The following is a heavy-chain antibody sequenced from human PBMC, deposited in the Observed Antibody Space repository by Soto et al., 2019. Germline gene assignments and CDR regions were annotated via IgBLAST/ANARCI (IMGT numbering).Heavy chain of an antibody. Sequence: SETLSLTCTVSGGSISSGGYYWSWIRQHPGKGLEWIGYIYYSGSTYYNPSLKSRVTISVDTSKNQFSLKLSSVTAADTAVYYCASGPGGGYYFDYWGQGTLVTVSS. CDR3: ASGPGGGYYFDY. CDR1: GGSISSGGYY. V-gene: IGHV4-31*03. J-gene: IGHJ4*02. CDR2: IYYSGST. D-gene: IGHD3-10*01.